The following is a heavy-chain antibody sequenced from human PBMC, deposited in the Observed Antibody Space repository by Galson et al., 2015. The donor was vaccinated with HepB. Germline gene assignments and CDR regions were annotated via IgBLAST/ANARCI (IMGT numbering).Heavy chain of an antibody. Sequence: SLRLSCAASGFTFSSYGMHWVRQAPGKGLEWVAFIWYDGSNKYYADSVKGRFTISRDNSKNTLYLQMNSLRAEDTAVYYCARYPNLSAHLRLGELSHLDYWGQGTLVTVSS. CDR3: ARYPNLSAHLRLGELSHLDY. V-gene: IGHV3-33*01. D-gene: IGHD3-16*02. J-gene: IGHJ4*02. CDR1: GFTFSSYG. CDR2: IWYDGSNK.